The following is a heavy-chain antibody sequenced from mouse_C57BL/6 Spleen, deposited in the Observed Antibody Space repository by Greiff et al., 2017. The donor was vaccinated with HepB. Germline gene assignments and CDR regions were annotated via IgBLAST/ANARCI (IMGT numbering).Heavy chain of an antibody. V-gene: IGHV1-55*01. J-gene: IGHJ1*03. CDR2: IYPGSGST. D-gene: IGHD1-1*01. Sequence: VQLQQPGAELVKPGASVKMSCKASGYTFTSYWITWVKQRPGQGLEWIGDIYPGSGSTNYNEKFKSKATLTVDTSSSTAYMQLSSLTSEDSAVYYCARDGSSYGSYWYFDVWGTGTTVTVSS. CDR1: GYTFTSYW. CDR3: ARDGSSYGSYWYFDV.